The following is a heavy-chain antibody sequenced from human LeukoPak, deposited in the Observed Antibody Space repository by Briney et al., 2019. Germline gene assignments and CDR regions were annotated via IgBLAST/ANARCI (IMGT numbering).Heavy chain of an antibody. CDR2: INPNSGGT. D-gene: IGHD6-19*01. CDR3: ARSVVAGYEYFQH. V-gene: IGHV1-2*02. CDR1: GYTFTGYY. Sequence: ASVKVSCKASGYTFTGYYMHWVRQAPGQGLEWMGWINPNSGGTNYAQKFQGRVTMTRDTSISTAYMELSSLRSEDTAVYYCARSVVAGYEYFQHWGQGTLVTVSS. J-gene: IGHJ1*01.